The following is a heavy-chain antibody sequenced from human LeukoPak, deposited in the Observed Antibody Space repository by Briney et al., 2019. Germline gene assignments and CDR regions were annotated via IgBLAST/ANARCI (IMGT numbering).Heavy chain of an antibody. CDR2: INPNSGGT. J-gene: IGHJ4*02. CDR3: ARGGIQLWFLVDY. D-gene: IGHD5-18*01. V-gene: IGHV1-2*02. Sequence: GASVKVSCKASGYTFTGYFMHWVRQVPGQGLEWMGWINPNSGGTNYAQKFQGRVTMTRDTSISTAYMELSSLRSDDTAVYYCARGGIQLWFLVDYWGQGTLVTVSS. CDR1: GYTFTGYF.